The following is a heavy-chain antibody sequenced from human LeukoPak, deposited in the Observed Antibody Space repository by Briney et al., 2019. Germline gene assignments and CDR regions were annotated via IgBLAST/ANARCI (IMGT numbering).Heavy chain of an antibody. Sequence: PGGSLRLSCAASGFTFSTYAVNWVRQAPGKGLEWVSYISSSSSTIYYADSVKGRFTISRDNAKNSLYLQMNSLRDEDTAVYYCARDQYPYGDYGLSSYWGQGTLVTVSS. J-gene: IGHJ4*02. V-gene: IGHV3-48*02. D-gene: IGHD4-17*01. CDR2: ISSSSSTI. CDR3: ARDQYPYGDYGLSSY. CDR1: GFTFSTYA.